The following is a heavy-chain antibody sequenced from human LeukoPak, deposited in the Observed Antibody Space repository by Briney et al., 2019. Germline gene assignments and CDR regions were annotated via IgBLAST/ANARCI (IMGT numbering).Heavy chain of an antibody. CDR3: ARARDLTIFGVVNPGTLDY. Sequence: SQTLSLTCTVSGGSISSGGYYWSWIRQHPGKGLEWIGYIYYSGRTYYNPSLKSRVTISVDTSKNQFSLKLSSVTAADTAVYYCARARDLTIFGVVNPGTLDYWGQGTLVTVSS. CDR2: IYYSGRT. CDR1: GGSISSGGYY. D-gene: IGHD3-3*01. V-gene: IGHV4-31*03. J-gene: IGHJ4*02.